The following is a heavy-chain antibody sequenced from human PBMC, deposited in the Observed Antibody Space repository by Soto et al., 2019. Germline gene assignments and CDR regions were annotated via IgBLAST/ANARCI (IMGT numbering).Heavy chain of an antibody. Sequence: SETLSLTCSVSGGSMRSYYWNWIRQPAGKGLEWIGRIYSRGDTNYNPSLKSRVTMLVDTSKNGFSLRLNSVTAADTAVYYCAGIGEDIYYGMDVWGQGTTVTVSS. D-gene: IGHD2-15*01. CDR2: IYSRGDT. CDR3: AGIGEDIYYGMDV. CDR1: GGSMRSYY. V-gene: IGHV4-4*07. J-gene: IGHJ6*02.